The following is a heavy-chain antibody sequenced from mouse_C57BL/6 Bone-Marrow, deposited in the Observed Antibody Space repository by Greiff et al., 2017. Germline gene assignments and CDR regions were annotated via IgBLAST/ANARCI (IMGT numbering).Heavy chain of an antibody. CDR2: IDPSDSYT. CDR1: GYTFTSYW. D-gene: IGHD1-1*01. Sequence: QVQLQQPGAELVRPGTSVKLSCKASGYTFTSYWMHWVKQRPGQGLEWIGVIDPSDSYTNYNQKFKGKATLTVDTSASTAYMQLSSLTSEDSAVYYCARAYGSSPYWYFGVWGTGTTVTVSS. V-gene: IGHV1-59*01. CDR3: ARAYGSSPYWYFGV. J-gene: IGHJ1*03.